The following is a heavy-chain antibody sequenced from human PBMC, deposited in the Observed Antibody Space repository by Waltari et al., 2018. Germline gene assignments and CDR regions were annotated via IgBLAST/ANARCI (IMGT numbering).Heavy chain of an antibody. V-gene: IGHV3-23*01. CDR3: AKPDSNYYGSGILPEYYYYYYMDV. J-gene: IGHJ6*03. Sequence: EVQLLESGGGLVQPGGSLRLSCAASGFTFSSYAMSWVRQAPGKGLEWVSAISGSGGSTYYADSVKGRFTISRDNSKNTLYLQMNSLRAEDTAVYYCAKPDSNYYGSGILPEYYYYYYMDVWGKGTTVTVSS. CDR2: ISGSGGST. D-gene: IGHD3-10*01. CDR1: GFTFSSYA.